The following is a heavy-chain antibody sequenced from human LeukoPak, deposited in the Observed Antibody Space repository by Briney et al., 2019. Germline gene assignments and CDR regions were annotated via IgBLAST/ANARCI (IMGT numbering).Heavy chain of an antibody. Sequence: PGGSLRLSCAASGFTFSSYEMNWVRQAPGKGLEWVSYISSSGSTIYYADSVKGRFTISRDNAKNSLYLQMNSLRAEDTAVYYCARDLNYDYVWGSYRYSSRQFDYWGQGTLVTVSS. CDR2: ISSSGSTI. J-gene: IGHJ4*02. V-gene: IGHV3-48*03. D-gene: IGHD3-16*02. CDR1: GFTFSSYE. CDR3: ARDLNYDYVWGSYRYSSRQFDY.